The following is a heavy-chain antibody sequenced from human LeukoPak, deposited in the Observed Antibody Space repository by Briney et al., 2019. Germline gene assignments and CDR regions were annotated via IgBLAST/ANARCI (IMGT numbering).Heavy chain of an antibody. CDR2: ISSSSSYT. V-gene: IGHV3-11*06. J-gene: IGHJ4*02. CDR1: GFTFSDYY. CDR3: ARGLDYFDY. D-gene: IGHD6-6*01. Sequence: PGGSLRLSCAASGFTFSDYYMSWIRQAPGKGLEWVSYISSSSSYTNYADSVKGRFTISRDNAKNSLYLQMNSLRAEDTSVYYCARGLDYFDYWGQGTLVTVSS.